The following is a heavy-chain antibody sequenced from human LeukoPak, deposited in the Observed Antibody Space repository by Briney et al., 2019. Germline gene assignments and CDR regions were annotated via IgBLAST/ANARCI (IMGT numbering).Heavy chain of an antibody. J-gene: IGHJ4*02. CDR2: IYSGGST. D-gene: IGHD3-22*01. V-gene: IGHV3-53*01. CDR1: GFTVSSNY. CDR3: ARVDSSGYYDY. Sequence: GGPLRLSCAASGFTVSSNYMSWVRQAPGKGLEWVSIIYSGGSTYYADSVKGRFTISRDNSKNTLYLQMNSLRAEDTAVYYRARVDSSGYYDYWGQGTLVSFSS.